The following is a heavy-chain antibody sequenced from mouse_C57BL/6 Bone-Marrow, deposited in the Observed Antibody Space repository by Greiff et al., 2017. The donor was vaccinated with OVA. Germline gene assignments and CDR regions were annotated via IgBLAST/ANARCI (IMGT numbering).Heavy chain of an antibody. CDR1: GYTFTDYY. CDR2: INPNNGGT. Sequence: EVQLQQSGPELVKPGASVKISCKASGYTFTDYYMNWVKQSHGKSLEWIGDINPNNGGTSYNQKFKGKATLTVDKSSSTAYMELRSLTSEDSAVYYCAPYGSSPYWYFDVWGTGTTVTVSS. J-gene: IGHJ1*03. CDR3: APYGSSPYWYFDV. V-gene: IGHV1-26*01. D-gene: IGHD1-1*01.